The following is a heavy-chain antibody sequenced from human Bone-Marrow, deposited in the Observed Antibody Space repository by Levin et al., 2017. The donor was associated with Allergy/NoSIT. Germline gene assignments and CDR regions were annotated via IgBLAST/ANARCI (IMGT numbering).Heavy chain of an antibody. CDR3: AKVPKEYQLLLGGMDV. J-gene: IGHJ6*02. CDR2: ISGSGGST. D-gene: IGHD2-2*01. V-gene: IGHV3-23*01. CDR1: GFTFSSYA. Sequence: GGSLRLSCAASGFTFSSYAMSWVRQAPGKGLEWVSAISGSGGSTYYADSVKGRFTISRDNSKNTLYLQMNSLRAEETAVYYCAKVPKEYQLLLGGMDVWGQGTTVTVSS.